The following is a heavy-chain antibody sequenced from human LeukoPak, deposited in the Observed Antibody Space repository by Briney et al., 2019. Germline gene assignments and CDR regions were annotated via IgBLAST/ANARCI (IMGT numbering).Heavy chain of an antibody. D-gene: IGHD3-10*01. Sequence: GRSLRLSCAASGFTFSSYAMHWVRQAPGKGLEWVAVISYDGSNKYYADSVKGRFTISRDNSKNTLYLQMNSLRAEDTAVYYCARDGAPGAFDIWGQGTMVTVSS. V-gene: IGHV3-30-3*01. J-gene: IGHJ3*02. CDR3: ARDGAPGAFDI. CDR2: ISYDGSNK. CDR1: GFTFSSYA.